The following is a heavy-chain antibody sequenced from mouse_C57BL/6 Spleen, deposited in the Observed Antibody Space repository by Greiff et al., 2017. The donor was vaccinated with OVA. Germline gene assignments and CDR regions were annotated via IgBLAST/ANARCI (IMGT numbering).Heavy chain of an antibody. V-gene: IGHV1-26*01. D-gene: IGHD2-10*02. Sequence: EVQLQQSGPELVKPGASVKISCKASGYTFTDYYMNWVKQSHGKSLEWIGDINPNNGGTSYNQKFKGKATLTVDKSSSTAYMELRSLTSEDSAVYYCASGYGNYVWFAYWGQGTLVTVSA. CDR3: ASGYGNYVWFAY. CDR2: INPNNGGT. CDR1: GYTFTDYY. J-gene: IGHJ3*01.